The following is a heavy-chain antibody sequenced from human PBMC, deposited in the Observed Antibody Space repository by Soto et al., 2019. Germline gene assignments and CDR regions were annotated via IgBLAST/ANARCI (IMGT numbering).Heavy chain of an antibody. CDR3: ARPQNDILTGYYTNLFAP. V-gene: IGHV1-18*01. CDR1: GYTFTNYG. CDR2: ISAYNGNT. Sequence: ASVKVSCKASGYTFTNYGITWVRQAPGQGPEWMGWISAYNGNTIYAQKVQGRVTMTTDTSTSTAYMELRSLRSDDTAVYYCARPQNDILTGYYTNLFAPSGQGTLVTVSS. D-gene: IGHD3-9*01. J-gene: IGHJ5*02.